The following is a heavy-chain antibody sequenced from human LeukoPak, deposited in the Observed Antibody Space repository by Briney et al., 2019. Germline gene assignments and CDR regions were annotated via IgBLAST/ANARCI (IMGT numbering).Heavy chain of an antibody. Sequence: GGSLRLSCAASGFTFNTFNMNWVRQAPGKGLEWVSSITSGGDYIYYTDSVKGRFTTSRDNAKNSLSLQLNSLRVEDTAVYYCARGHYDVLAASYKWTPDYWGQGTLVTVSS. CDR2: ITSGGDYI. J-gene: IGHJ4*02. CDR1: GFTFNTFN. V-gene: IGHV3-21*01. D-gene: IGHD3-9*01. CDR3: ARGHYDVLAASYKWTPDY.